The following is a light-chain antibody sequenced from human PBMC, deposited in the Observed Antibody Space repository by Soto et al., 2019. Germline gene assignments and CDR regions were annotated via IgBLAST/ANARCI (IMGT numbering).Light chain of an antibody. J-gene: IGLJ3*02. Sequence: SYELTQPPSVSVAPGKTARITCGGNNIGSKGVHWYQQKPGQAPVLVIYFDRERPSGIPERFTGYNSGNTATLTISRVEAGDEADYYCQVWDSKGVFGGGTKLTVL. CDR3: QVWDSKGV. CDR1: NIGSKG. V-gene: IGLV3-21*04. CDR2: FDR.